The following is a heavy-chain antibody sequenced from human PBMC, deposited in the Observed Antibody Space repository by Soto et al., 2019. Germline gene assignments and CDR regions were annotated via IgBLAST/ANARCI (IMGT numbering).Heavy chain of an antibody. V-gene: IGHV3-15*07. J-gene: IGHJ4*02. D-gene: IGHD3-22*01. Sequence: EVQLVESGGGLVKPGGSLRLSCAASGFTFSNAWMNWVRQAPGKGLEWVGRIKSKTDGGTTDYAAPVKGRFTISRDDSKNTLYLQMNSLKTEDTAVYYCTTDRITMIVVVINPRYYFDYWGQGTLVTVSS. CDR3: TTDRITMIVVVINPRYYFDY. CDR2: IKSKTDGGTT. CDR1: GFTFSNAW.